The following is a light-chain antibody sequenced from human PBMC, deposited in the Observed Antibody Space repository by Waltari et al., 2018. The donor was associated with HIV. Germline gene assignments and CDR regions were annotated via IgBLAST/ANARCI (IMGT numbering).Light chain of an antibody. Sequence: IVLTQSPGTLSFSPGERATLSCRASYSLSSDYLAWYQQKPGQPPRLLIYDGSKRATGIPDRFSGSGSGTDFTLTISRLEPEDFAVYYCQQYRSPPRAFGQGTKVEIK. CDR1: YSLSSDY. J-gene: IGKJ1*01. CDR3: QQYRSPPRA. V-gene: IGKV3-20*01. CDR2: DGS.